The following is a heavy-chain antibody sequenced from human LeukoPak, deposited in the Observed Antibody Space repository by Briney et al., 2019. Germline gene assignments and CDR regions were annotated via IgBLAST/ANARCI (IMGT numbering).Heavy chain of an antibody. CDR3: ARGTMYYYDSSGYRPGVLLYYGMDV. CDR2: IYYSGST. V-gene: IGHV4-31*03. J-gene: IGHJ6*02. Sequence: SQTLSLTCTVSGGSISSGGYYWSWIRQHPGKGLEWIGYIYYSGSTYYNPSLKSRVTISVDTSKNQFSLKLSSVTAADTAVYYCARGTMYYYDSSGYRPGVLLYYGMDVWGQGTTVTVSS. CDR1: GGSISSGGYY. D-gene: IGHD3-22*01.